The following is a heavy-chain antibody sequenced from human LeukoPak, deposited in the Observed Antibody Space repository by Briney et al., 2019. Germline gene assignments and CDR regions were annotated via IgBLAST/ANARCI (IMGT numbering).Heavy chain of an antibody. J-gene: IGHJ4*02. D-gene: IGHD1-26*01. CDR1: GYTFTGYL. V-gene: IGHV1-2*02. Sequence: ASVKVSCKAAGYTFTGYLMDWVRQAPGQGLEWMGEINPNNGDTKFAQKFEGRVTMTRDTSITTAYMELSSLKPDDTAVYYCARLRWERGALDYWGQGTPVTVSS. CDR3: ARLRWERGALDY. CDR2: INPNNGDT.